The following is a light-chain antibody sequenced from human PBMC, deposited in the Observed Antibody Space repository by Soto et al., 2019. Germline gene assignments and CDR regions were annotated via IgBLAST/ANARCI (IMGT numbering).Light chain of an antibody. Sequence: QSALTQPASVSGSPGQSITISCTRTSSDVGGYNYVSWYQQHPGKAPKLTIYEVSNRPSGVSNRFSGSKSGNTASLTISGLQAEDEADYYCSSYTSSSTYVFGTGTKLTVL. CDR3: SSYTSSSTYV. V-gene: IGLV2-14*01. CDR1: SSDVGGYNY. CDR2: EVS. J-gene: IGLJ1*01.